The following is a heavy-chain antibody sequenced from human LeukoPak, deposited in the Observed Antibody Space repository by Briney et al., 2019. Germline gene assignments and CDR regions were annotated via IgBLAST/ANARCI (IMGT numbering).Heavy chain of an antibody. J-gene: IGHJ6*02. D-gene: IGHD3-3*01. Sequence: GGSLRLSCAASGFTFDYYAMHWVRHAPGKGLEWVSGISWNSGSIGYADSVKGRFTISRDNAKNSLYLQMNSLRAEDTALYYCAKGLPGTYYDFYGMDVWGQGTTVTVSS. CDR1: GFTFDYYA. CDR2: ISWNSGSI. CDR3: AKGLPGTYYDFYGMDV. V-gene: IGHV3-9*01.